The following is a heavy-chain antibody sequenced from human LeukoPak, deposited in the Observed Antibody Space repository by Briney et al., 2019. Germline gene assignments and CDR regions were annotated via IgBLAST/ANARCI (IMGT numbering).Heavy chain of an antibody. D-gene: IGHD3-10*01. CDR1: GFTFSNYN. Sequence: GGSLRLSCAASGFTFSNYNFYWVRQAPGKGLEWVSSISSTSCYIYYADSMKGRFTISRDNAKNSLYLQMNSLRAEDTAVYYCARALWSGPVYYGMDVWGQGTTVTVSS. CDR3: ARALWSGPVYYGMDV. J-gene: IGHJ6*02. V-gene: IGHV3-21*01. CDR2: ISSTSCYI.